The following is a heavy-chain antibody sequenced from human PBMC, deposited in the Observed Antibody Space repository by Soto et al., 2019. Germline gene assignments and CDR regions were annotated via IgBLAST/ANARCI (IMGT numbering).Heavy chain of an antibody. J-gene: IGHJ5*02. CDR1: GGSISSYY. CDR2: MFYSGST. Sequence: SETLSLTCSVSGGSISSYYWSWIRQPPGKGLEWIGYMFYSGSTNYNPSLKSRVTISVDTSKNQFSLNLRSVDAADTAVYYCARTPIGYCSGGTCSNWLDPWGQGTPVTVSS. CDR3: ARTPIGYCSGGTCSNWLDP. D-gene: IGHD2-15*01. V-gene: IGHV4-59*08.